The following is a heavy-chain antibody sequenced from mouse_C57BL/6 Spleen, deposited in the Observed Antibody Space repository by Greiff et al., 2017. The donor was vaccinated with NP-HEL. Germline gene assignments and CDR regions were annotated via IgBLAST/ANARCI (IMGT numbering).Heavy chain of an antibody. CDR3: ARPLYDGY. CDR1: GFTFSSYG. D-gene: IGHD2-12*01. J-gene: IGHJ2*01. Sequence: EVQRVESGGDLVKPGGSLKLSCAASGFTFSSYGMSWVRQTPDKRLEWVATISSGGSYTYYPDSVKGRFTISRDNAKNTLYLQMSSLKSEDTAMYYCARPLYDGYWGQGTTLTVSS. V-gene: IGHV5-6*01. CDR2: ISSGGSYT.